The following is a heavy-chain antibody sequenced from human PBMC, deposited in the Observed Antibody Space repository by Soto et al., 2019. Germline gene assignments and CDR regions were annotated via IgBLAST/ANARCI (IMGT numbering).Heavy chain of an antibody. CDR3: AKEDYSRSLYYFDH. J-gene: IGHJ4*01. Sequence: PGESLKISCEASEFSFSSYAMSWVRQAPGKGLEWVSSISGSGGSTYYADSVEGRFTISRDNSNNTLYLQMTSLRAGDTAVYYCAKEDYSRSLYYFDHWG. CDR2: ISGSGGST. CDR1: EFSFSSYA. V-gene: IGHV3-23*01. D-gene: IGHD6-13*01.